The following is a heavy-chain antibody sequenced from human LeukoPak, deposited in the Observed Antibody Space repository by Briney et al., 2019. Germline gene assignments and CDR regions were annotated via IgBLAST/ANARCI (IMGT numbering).Heavy chain of an antibody. CDR3: AKDRLVDTAHGNSFDY. V-gene: IGHV3-23*01. J-gene: IGHJ4*02. Sequence: PGGSLRLSCAASGFTFSSYAMSWVRQAPGKGLEWVSAISGSGGSTYYADSVKGRFTISRDNSKNTLYLQMNSLRGEDTAVYYCAKDRLVDTAHGNSFDYWGQGTLVTVSS. D-gene: IGHD5-18*01. CDR1: GFTFSSYA. CDR2: ISGSGGST.